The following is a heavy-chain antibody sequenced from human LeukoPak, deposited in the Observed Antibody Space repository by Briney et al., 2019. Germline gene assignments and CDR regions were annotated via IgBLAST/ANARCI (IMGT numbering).Heavy chain of an antibody. Sequence: GASVKVSCKASGYIFTSYGINWVRQAPGQGLEWMGIINPSGGSTSYAQKFQGRVTMARDTSTSTVYMELSSLRSGDTAVYYCARDPVSLRGYSGYPFDYWGQGTLVTVSS. CDR1: GYIFTSYG. J-gene: IGHJ4*02. CDR3: ARDPVSLRGYSGYPFDY. D-gene: IGHD5-12*01. CDR2: INPSGGST. V-gene: IGHV1-46*01.